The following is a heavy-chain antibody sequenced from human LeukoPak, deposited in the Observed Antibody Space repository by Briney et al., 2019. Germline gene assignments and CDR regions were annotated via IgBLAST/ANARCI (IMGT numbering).Heavy chain of an antibody. CDR2: ISNYNGGT. CDR1: DYTFASYG. V-gene: IGHV1-18*01. Sequence: ASVKVSCKASDYTFASYGISWVRQAPGQGLEWMGWISNYNGGTNFAQKVQERVTLTTDTSTSTTHMELRSLRSDDTAVYYCARDYYETSGYKYDVFDIWGQGTMVTVSS. CDR3: ARDYYETSGYKYDVFDI. D-gene: IGHD3-16*01. J-gene: IGHJ3*02.